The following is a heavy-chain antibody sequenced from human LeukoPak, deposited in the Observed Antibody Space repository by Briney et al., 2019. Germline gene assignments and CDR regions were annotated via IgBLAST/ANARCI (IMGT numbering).Heavy chain of an antibody. CDR2: IWYDGSNK. J-gene: IGHJ4*02. V-gene: IGHV3-33*01. CDR1: GFTFSSYG. CDR3: AASPKKRYFDY. Sequence: GGSLRLSCAASGFTFSSYGMHWVRQAPGKGLEWVAVIWYDGSNKYYADSVKGRFTISRDNSKNTLYLQMNSLRAEDTAVYYCAASPKKRYFDYWGQGTLVTVSS.